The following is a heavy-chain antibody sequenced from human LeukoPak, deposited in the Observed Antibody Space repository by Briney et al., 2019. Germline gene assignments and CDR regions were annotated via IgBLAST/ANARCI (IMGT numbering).Heavy chain of an antibody. Sequence: ASVKVSCKASGYTFTSYYMHWVRQAPGQGLEWMGIINPSGGSTSYAQKFQGRVTMTRDTSTSTVYMELSSLRSGDTAVYYCARERIVATVFDYWGQGTLVTVSS. D-gene: IGHD5-12*01. CDR2: INPSGGST. CDR1: GYTFTSYY. V-gene: IGHV1-46*01. J-gene: IGHJ4*02. CDR3: ARERIVATVFDY.